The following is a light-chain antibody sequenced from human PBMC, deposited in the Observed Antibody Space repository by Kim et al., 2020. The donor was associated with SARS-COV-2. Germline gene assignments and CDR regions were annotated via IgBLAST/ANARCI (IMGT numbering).Light chain of an antibody. CDR2: DVS. J-gene: IGLJ3*02. V-gene: IGLV2-14*03. CDR1: SSDVGGYNY. CDR3: CSYTSSSTPWV. Sequence: QSITISCTGTSSDVGGYNYVSWYQQHPGKAPKLMIYDVSNQPSGVSNRFSGSKSGNTASLTISGLQAEDEADYYCCSYTSSSTPWVFGGGTQLTVL.